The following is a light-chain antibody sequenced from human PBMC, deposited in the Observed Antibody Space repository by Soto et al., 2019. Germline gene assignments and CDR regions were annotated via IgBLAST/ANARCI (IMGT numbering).Light chain of an antibody. Sequence: DIQMTQSPSTLSASVGDTVTITCRAGQGISRWLAWYQQKPGRAPNLLIYEASTLESGVPSRFSGSGSGTDFPLTIRGLHPDDFATYYCHPNDTYSSTSAQGTKVEI. J-gene: IGKJ1*01. CDR2: EAS. CDR1: QGISRW. CDR3: HPNDTYSST. V-gene: IGKV1-5*03.